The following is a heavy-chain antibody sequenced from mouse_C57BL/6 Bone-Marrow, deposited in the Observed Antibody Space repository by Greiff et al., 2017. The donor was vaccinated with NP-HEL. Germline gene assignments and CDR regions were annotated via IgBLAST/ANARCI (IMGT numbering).Heavy chain of an antibody. D-gene: IGHD1-1*01. J-gene: IGHJ2*01. CDR1: GYTFTSYW. Sequence: QVQLQQSGAELVKPGASVKMSCKASGYTFTSYWITWVKQRPGQGLEWIGDIYPGSGSTNYNEKFKSKATLTVDTSSSTAYMQLSSLTSEDSAVYYCAGYYYGSLYYFDYWGQGTTLTVSS. CDR3: AGYYYGSLYYFDY. V-gene: IGHV1-55*01. CDR2: IYPGSGST.